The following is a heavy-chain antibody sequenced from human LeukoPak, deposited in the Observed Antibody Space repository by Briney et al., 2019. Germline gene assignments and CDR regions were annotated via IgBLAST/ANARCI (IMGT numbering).Heavy chain of an antibody. CDR1: GYSISSGDY. Sequence: PSETLSLTCTVSGYSISSGDYWGWIRQPPGKGLEWIGSIYHSGRTYYNPSLKSRVTISVDTSKNQVSLILTSVTAADTAVYYCARAPSDDDFWSGYLPYFDYWGQGNLVTVSS. D-gene: IGHD3-3*01. CDR3: ARAPSDDDFWSGYLPYFDY. J-gene: IGHJ4*02. CDR2: IYHSGRT. V-gene: IGHV4-38-2*02.